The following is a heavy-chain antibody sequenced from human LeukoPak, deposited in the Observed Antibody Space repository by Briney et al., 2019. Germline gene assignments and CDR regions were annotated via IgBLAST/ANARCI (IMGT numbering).Heavy chain of an antibody. CDR3: ARDRASYSGSYYQLGY. V-gene: IGHV1-2*02. CDR1: GYTFTGYY. Sequence: GASVTVSCKASGYTFTGYYMHWVRQAPGQGLEWMGWINPNSGGTNYAQKFQGRVTMTRDTSISTAYMELSRLRSDDTAVYYCARDRASYSGSYYQLGYWGQGTLVTVSS. D-gene: IGHD1-26*01. J-gene: IGHJ4*02. CDR2: INPNSGGT.